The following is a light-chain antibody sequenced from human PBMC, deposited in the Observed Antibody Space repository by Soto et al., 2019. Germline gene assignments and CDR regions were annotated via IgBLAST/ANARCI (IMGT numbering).Light chain of an antibody. J-gene: IGLJ3*02. V-gene: IGLV3-21*02. CDR3: QVWDSSSDRGV. CDR1: NIGSKN. CDR2: DDS. Sequence: SYELTQPPSVSVAPGQTARITCGGNNIGSKNVHWYQQKPGQAPVLVVYDDSDRPSGIPDRFSGSNSGNTVALTISRVEAGDEAGYYCQVWDSSSDRGVFGGGTKLTVL.